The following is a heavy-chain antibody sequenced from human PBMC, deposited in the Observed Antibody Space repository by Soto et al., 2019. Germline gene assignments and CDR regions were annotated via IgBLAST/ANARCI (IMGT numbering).Heavy chain of an antibody. J-gene: IGHJ4*02. CDR2: INHSGST. CDR1: GGSFSGYY. V-gene: IGHV4-34*01. Sequence: SETLSLTCAVYGGSFSGYYWSWIRQPPGKGLEWIGEINHSGSTNYNPSLKSRVTISVDTSKNQFSLKLSSVTAADTAVYYCARGPRSVYGSGSYYFDYWGQGTLVT. CDR3: ARGPRSVYGSGSYYFDY. D-gene: IGHD3-10*01.